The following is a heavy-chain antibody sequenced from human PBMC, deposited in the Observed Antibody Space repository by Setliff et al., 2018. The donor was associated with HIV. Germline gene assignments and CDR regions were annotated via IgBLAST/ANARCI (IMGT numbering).Heavy chain of an antibody. CDR1: GDSISSNNYY. CDR2: IFYGGSVYGSGRT. J-gene: IGHJ4*02. D-gene: IGHD6-19*01. V-gene: IGHV4-39*07. Sequence: PSETLSLTCTVSGDSISSNNYYWAWIRQSPGKGLEWIGCIFYGGSVYGSGRTFFNPSLKSRVTISVDTSKNQVSLKLNSMTAADTAVYFCVRGPQWLVQKGRVYYFDYWGQGTLVTVSS. CDR3: VRGPQWLVQKGRVYYFDY.